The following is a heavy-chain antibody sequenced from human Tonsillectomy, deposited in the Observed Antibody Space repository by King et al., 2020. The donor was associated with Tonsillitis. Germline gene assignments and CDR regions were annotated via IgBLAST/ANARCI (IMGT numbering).Heavy chain of an antibody. D-gene: IGHD1-14*01. V-gene: IGHV3-15*01. J-gene: IGHJ6*02. CDR1: GLTFIHGW. Sequence: EVQLVESGGDLVKPGESLRLSCAASGLTFIHGWMSWVRQAPGKGLEWVARIKGKKYGGATDYAAPVKGRFAISRDDSKNTVYLQMDSLKAEDTAVYYCTLDQGGNLYYGMNVWGQGTTVTVSS. CDR2: IKGKKYGGAT. CDR3: TLDQGGNLYYGMNV.